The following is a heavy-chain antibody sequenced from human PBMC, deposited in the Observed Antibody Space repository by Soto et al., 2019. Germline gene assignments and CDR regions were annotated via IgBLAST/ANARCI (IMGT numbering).Heavy chain of an antibody. V-gene: IGHV1-18*01. Sequence: ASVKVSCKASGYTFTSYGISWVRQAPGQGLEWMGWISAYNGNTNYAQKLQGRVTMTTHTSTTTAYMELRSLRSDDTAVYYCAADLTGLGLYPLDVWGQGTTVTVSS. J-gene: IGHJ6*02. CDR2: ISAYNGNT. D-gene: IGHD3-16*01. CDR3: AADLTGLGLYPLDV. CDR1: GYTFTSYG.